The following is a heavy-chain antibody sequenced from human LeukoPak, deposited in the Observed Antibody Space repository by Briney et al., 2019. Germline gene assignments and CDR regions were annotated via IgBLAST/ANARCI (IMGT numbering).Heavy chain of an antibody. D-gene: IGHD4-23*01. CDR2: ISSSSSYI. J-gene: IGHJ6*03. CDR1: GFTFSSYS. CDR3: ASIGTGRTVGYYYYYMDV. V-gene: IGHV3-21*01. Sequence: PGGSLRLSCAASGFTFSSYSMNWVRQAPGKGLEWVSSISSSSSYIYYADSVKGRFTISRDNAKNSLYLQMNSLRAEDTAVYYCASIGTGRTVGYYYYYMDVWGKGTTVTVSS.